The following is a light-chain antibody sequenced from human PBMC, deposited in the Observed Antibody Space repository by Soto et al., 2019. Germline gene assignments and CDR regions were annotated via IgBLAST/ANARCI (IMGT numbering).Light chain of an antibody. J-gene: IGLJ1*01. CDR3: SSYTTSSTYV. CDR2: EVS. Sequence: QSALTQPASVSGSPGQSITISCTGTSNDVGGYNYVSWYQQHLGKAPKLMIYEVSNRPSGISNRFSGSKSGNAASLTISGLQAEYEADYYCSSYTTSSTYVFGTGTKVTVL. CDR1: SNDVGGYNY. V-gene: IGLV2-14*01.